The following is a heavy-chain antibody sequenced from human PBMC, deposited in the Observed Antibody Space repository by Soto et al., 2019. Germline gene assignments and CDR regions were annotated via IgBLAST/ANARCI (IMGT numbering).Heavy chain of an antibody. V-gene: IGHV1-18*01. CDR1: GYTFTSYG. D-gene: IGHD3-22*01. Sequence: QVQLVQSGAEVKKPGASVKVSCKASGYTFTSYGISWVRQAPGQGLEWMGWISAYNGNTNYAQKLQGRVTMTTDTSTSTAYMELRSLRSDDPAGYYCASWYDSTEGNYGMDVWGQGNPVTVSS. CDR2: ISAYNGNT. CDR3: ASWYDSTEGNYGMDV. J-gene: IGHJ6*02.